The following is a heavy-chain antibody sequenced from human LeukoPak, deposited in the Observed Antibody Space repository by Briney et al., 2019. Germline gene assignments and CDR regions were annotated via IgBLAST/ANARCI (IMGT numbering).Heavy chain of an antibody. V-gene: IGHV4-34*01. J-gene: IGHJ4*02. CDR3: TYSGSYYPDY. D-gene: IGHD1-26*01. Sequence: SETLSLTCAVYGGSFSTYSWSWISQPPGKWLEWIGEINHSGSTNYNPSLESRVTISLDTSKNQFSLRLASVTAADTAIYYCTYSGSYYPDYWGQGTLVTVSS. CDR2: INHSGST. CDR1: GGSFSTYS.